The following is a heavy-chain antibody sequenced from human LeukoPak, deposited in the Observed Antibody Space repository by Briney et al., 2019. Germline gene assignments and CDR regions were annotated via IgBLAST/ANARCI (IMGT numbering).Heavy chain of an antibody. CDR3: ARDSRDYDFWSGPKQYYFDY. V-gene: IGHV3-21*01. CDR1: GFTFSSYS. CDR2: ISSSSSYI. J-gene: IGHJ4*02. D-gene: IGHD3-3*01. Sequence: GGSLRLSCAASGFTFSSYSMNWVRQAPGKGLEWVSSISSSSSYIYHADSVKGRLTISRDNAKNSLYLQMNSLRAEDTAVYCCARDSRDYDFWSGPKQYYFDYWGQGTLVTVSS.